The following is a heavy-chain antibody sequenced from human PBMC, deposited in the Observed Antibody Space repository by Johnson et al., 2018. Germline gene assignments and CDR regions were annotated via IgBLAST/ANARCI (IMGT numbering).Heavy chain of an antibody. CDR2: IKTDESMT. D-gene: IGHD2-15*01. V-gene: IGHV3-74*01. CDR1: GFSISNYW. Sequence: VQLQESGGGLVQPGVSLRLSCVASGFSISNYWMYWVRQAPGKGLVWVSRVSHIKTDESMTIYSDSVKGRFTISRDNARNSVYLQLNSLRAEETALYYCSRMGVHVTAATNWFDPWGQGTLVIVSS. CDR3: SRMGVHVTAATNWFDP. J-gene: IGHJ5*02.